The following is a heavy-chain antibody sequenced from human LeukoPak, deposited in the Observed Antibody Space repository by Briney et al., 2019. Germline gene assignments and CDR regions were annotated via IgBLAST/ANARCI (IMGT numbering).Heavy chain of an antibody. D-gene: IGHD6-13*01. CDR1: GFTFSSSS. J-gene: IGHJ4*02. CDR2: ISSSGDYI. CDR3: AKLLTQYSSSWYHHDY. V-gene: IGHV3-21*04. Sequence: GGSLRLSCVASGFTFSSSSMHWVRQAPGKGLEWVSFISSSGDYIYYADSVKGRFTVSRDNARNSLYLQMNSLRAEDTAVYYCAKLLTQYSSSWYHHDYWGQGTLVTVSS.